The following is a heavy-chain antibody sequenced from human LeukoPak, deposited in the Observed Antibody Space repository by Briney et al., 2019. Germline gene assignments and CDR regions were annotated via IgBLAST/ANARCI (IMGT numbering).Heavy chain of an antibody. J-gene: IGHJ4*02. V-gene: IGHV3-23*01. CDR1: GFIFGNHA. D-gene: IGHD2-2*01. CDR2: ISGSGGST. Sequence: GGSLRLSCAASGFIFGNHAMSWVRQAPGKGLEWVSTISGSGGSTYYAESVKGRCTLSRDNSKDTLYLQLNSLRVEDTAEYYCAKEGGYCSSSSCSDYFDYWGQGSLVTVSS. CDR3: AKEGGYCSSSSCSDYFDY.